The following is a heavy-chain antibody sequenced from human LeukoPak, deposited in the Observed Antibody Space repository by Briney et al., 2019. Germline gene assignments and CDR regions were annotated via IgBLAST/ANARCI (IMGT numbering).Heavy chain of an antibody. CDR1: GASIRSGDYY. CDR3: ARDCSGGSCYGAFDI. D-gene: IGHD2-15*01. V-gene: IGHV4-30-4*01. Sequence: SETLSLTCTDSGASIRSGDYYWSWIRQPPGKGLEWIGYIYDSGSTYYNPSLKSRITISVDTSENRFSLKLSSVTATDTAVYYYARDCSGGSCYGAFDIWGQGTMVTVSS. J-gene: IGHJ3*02. CDR2: IYDSGST.